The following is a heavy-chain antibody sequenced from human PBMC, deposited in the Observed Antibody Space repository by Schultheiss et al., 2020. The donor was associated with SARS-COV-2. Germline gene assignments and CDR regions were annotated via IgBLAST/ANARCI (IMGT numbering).Heavy chain of an antibody. CDR1: GGSVSSGSYY. Sequence: SETLSLTCTVSGGSVSSGSYYWSWIRQPPGKGLEWIGYIYYSGSTNYNPSLKSRVTISVDTSKNQFSLKLSSVTAADTAVYYCARFTIFGVVRAVSFDPWGQGTLVTVSS. CDR3: ARFTIFGVVRAVSFDP. D-gene: IGHD3-3*01. CDR2: IYYSGST. V-gene: IGHV4-61*01. J-gene: IGHJ5*02.